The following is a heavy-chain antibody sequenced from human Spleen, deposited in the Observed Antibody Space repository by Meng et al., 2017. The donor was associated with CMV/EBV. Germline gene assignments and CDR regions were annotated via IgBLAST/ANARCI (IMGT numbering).Heavy chain of an antibody. Sequence: CQPSGDTFNSYALSWVRQAPGQGLEWMGGIIPVFGTSHSAQKFEGRVTMATDESTRTAYMELSGLRSEDTAVYYCARMDPTIAAHDYWGQGTLVTVSS. V-gene: IGHV1-69*05. J-gene: IGHJ4*02. CDR1: GDTFNSYA. CDR3: ARMDPTIAAHDY. D-gene: IGHD6-13*01. CDR2: IIPVFGTS.